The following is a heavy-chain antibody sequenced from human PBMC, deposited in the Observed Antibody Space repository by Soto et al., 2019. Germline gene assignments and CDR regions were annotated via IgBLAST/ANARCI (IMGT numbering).Heavy chain of an antibody. Sequence: SETLSHTCTFSGGSIISYYWSWIRQPPGKGLEWIGYIYYSGSTNYNPSLKSRVTISVDTSKNQFSLKLSSVTAADTAVYYCARRYGGTLDDWGQGTLVTVSS. CDR1: GGSIISYY. CDR2: IYYSGST. J-gene: IGHJ4*02. V-gene: IGHV4-59*08. CDR3: ARRYGGTLDD. D-gene: IGHD4-17*01.